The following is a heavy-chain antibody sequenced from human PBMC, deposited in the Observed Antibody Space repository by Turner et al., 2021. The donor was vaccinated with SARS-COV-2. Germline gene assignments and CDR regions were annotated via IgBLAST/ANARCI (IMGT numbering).Heavy chain of an antibody. CDR1: GFTVSSNY. V-gene: IGHV3-66*03. Sequence: EVQLVESGGGLIQPGGSLRLSCAASGFTVSSNYMSWVRQAPGKGLEWVAVIYSGGSTYYADSVKGRFTISRDNSKNTLYLQMNSLRADDTAVFYCAKQRDGYNSPFDYWGQGALVSVSS. D-gene: IGHD1-1*01. CDR2: IYSGGST. CDR3: AKQRDGYNSPFDY. J-gene: IGHJ4*02.